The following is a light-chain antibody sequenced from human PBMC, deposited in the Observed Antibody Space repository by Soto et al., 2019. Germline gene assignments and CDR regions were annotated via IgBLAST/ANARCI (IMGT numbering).Light chain of an antibody. V-gene: IGKV3-15*01. CDR2: RAS. Sequence: EIVMTQSPALLSVSPGERATLSCRASQSVNSDLAWYQQKPGQAPGLLIYRASTRATGCPARFSGSETGTEFTLTISSLQSEDFALCYCQQYHRWPLTFGQGTKLEI. J-gene: IGKJ2*01. CDR3: QQYHRWPLT. CDR1: QSVNSD.